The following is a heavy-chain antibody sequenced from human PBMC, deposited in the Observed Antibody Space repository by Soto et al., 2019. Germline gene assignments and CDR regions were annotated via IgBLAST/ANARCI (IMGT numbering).Heavy chain of an antibody. D-gene: IGHD3-9*01. V-gene: IGHV3-11*06. CDR1: GFTFSDFY. CDR3: ARVDWFYNNAEYLPH. CDR2: ISSSSSYT. J-gene: IGHJ1*01. Sequence: QVQLVESGGGLVKPGGSLRLSCAASGFTFSDFYMSWFRQAPGKGLEWVSYISSSSSYTNYAYSVRGRITVSRDNAKNSLYQQMNSLRDEDTAVYYCARVDWFYNNAEYLPHWGQGTLVSVSP.